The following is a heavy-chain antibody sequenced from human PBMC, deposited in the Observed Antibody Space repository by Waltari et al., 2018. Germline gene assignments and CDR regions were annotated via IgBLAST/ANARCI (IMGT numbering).Heavy chain of an antibody. Sequence: QVQLQESGPGLVKPSGTLSLTCAVSGGSISSRNWWSWVRHPPGKGLEWIGEIYHSGSTNYNPSLKSRVTISVDKSKNQFSLKLSSVTAADTAVYYCARDYRRGSMVVTAAFDIWGQGTMVTVSS. CDR1: GGSISSRNW. D-gene: IGHD2-15*01. J-gene: IGHJ3*02. CDR2: IYHSGST. CDR3: ARDYRRGSMVVTAAFDI. V-gene: IGHV4-4*02.